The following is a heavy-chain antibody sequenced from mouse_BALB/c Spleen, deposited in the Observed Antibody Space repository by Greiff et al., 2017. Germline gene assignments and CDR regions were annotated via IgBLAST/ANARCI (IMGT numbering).Heavy chain of an antibody. V-gene: IGHV14-3*02. D-gene: IGHD2-14*01. J-gene: IGHJ2*01. CDR1: GFNIKDTY. CDR2: IDPANGNT. CDR3: ARKVRRVSYLDY. Sequence: EVQLQQSGAELVKPGASVKLSCTASGFNIKDTYMHWVKQRPEQGLEWIGRIDPANGNTKYDPKFQGKATITADTSSNTAYLQLSSLTSEDTAVYYCARKVRRVSYLDYGGQGTTLTVSS.